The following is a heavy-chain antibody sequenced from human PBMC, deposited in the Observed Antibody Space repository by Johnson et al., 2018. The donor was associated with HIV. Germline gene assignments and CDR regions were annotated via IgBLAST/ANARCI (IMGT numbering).Heavy chain of an antibody. CDR3: ARGGYYDSSCLQTPLHAFDI. V-gene: IGHV3-30-3*01. CDR1: GFTFSSYA. CDR2: ISYDGRNK. D-gene: IGHD3-22*01. J-gene: IGHJ3*02. Sequence: QVQLVESGGGVVQPGRSLRLSCAASGFTFSSYAMHWVRQAPGKGLEWVAVISYDGRNKYYADSVKGRFTISRDISKNTMYLQMNSLRAEDTAVYYCARGGYYDSSCLQTPLHAFDIWGQGTMVTVSS.